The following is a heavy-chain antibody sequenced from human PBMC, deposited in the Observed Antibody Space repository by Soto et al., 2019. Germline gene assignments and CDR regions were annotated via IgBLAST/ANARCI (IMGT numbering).Heavy chain of an antibody. CDR1: GGSFSGYY. Sequence: QVQLQQWGAGLLKPSETLSLTCAVYGGSFSGYYWSWIRQPPGKGLEWIGEINHSGSTNYNPSLTSRVTVAVDPSKHQFSLKLRSVTAADTAVYYCARGRREYDFWTGYTPFYFYYRDVWGKATTVTVSS. J-gene: IGHJ6*03. D-gene: IGHD3-3*01. CDR2: INHSGST. V-gene: IGHV4-34*01. CDR3: ARGRREYDFWTGYTPFYFYYRDV.